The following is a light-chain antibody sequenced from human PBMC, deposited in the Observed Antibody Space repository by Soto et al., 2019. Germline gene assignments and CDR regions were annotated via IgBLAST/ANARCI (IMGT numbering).Light chain of an antibody. CDR1: QSISKS. Sequence: DFQVTQSPSSLSASVGDRVTITCRASQSISKSLNWYQQKPGKAPELLIYAASTLQSGVPSRFSGSGSGTDFTLTISRLEPEDFAVYYCQQYGSSGTFGQGTKVDIK. CDR2: AAS. CDR3: QQYGSSGT. V-gene: IGKV1-39*01. J-gene: IGKJ1*01.